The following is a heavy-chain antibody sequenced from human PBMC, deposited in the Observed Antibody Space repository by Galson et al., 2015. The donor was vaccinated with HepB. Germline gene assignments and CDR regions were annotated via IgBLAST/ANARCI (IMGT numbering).Heavy chain of an antibody. J-gene: IGHJ2*01. CDR3: AAVTVREWLLHHWYFDL. Sequence: SVKVSCKVSGYTLTEVSLHWVRQAPGKGLEWMGGFDPEDGERIKAQRFEGRVTMTEDRSRDTAYMELSSLRSEDTAVYYCAAVTVREWLLHHWYFDLWGRGTLVTVSS. D-gene: IGHD3-3*01. V-gene: IGHV1-24*01. CDR1: GYTLTEVS. CDR2: FDPEDGER.